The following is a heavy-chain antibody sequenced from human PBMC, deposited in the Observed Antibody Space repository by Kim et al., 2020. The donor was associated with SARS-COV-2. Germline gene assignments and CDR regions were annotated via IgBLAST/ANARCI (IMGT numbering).Heavy chain of an antibody. CDR1: GFTFSSYA. D-gene: IGHD7-27*01. V-gene: IGHV3-23*01. Sequence: GGSLRLSCAASGFTFSSYAMSWVRQAPGKGLEWVSAISGSGGSTYYADSVKGRFTISRDNSKNTLYLQMNSLRAEDTAVYYCAKVPILVYWGGGEYYFDYWGQGTLVTVSS. J-gene: IGHJ4*02. CDR2: ISGSGGST. CDR3: AKVPILVYWGGGEYYFDY.